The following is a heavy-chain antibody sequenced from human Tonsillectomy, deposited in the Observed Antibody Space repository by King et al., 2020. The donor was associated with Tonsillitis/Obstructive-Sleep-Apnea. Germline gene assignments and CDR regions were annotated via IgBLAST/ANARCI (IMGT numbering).Heavy chain of an antibody. Sequence: VQLVESGGGLIQPGGSLRLSCAASGFTVSSNYMSWVRQAPGKGLEWVSVIYSGGSTYYADSVKGRFTISRDNSKNTLYRQMNSLRAEDTAVYYCAREEGEKGYCSGGSCYSYYYYYMDVWGKGTTVTVSS. CDR3: AREEGEKGYCSGGSCYSYYYYYMDV. CDR1: GFTVSSNY. J-gene: IGHJ6*03. D-gene: IGHD2-15*01. CDR2: IYSGGST. V-gene: IGHV3-53*01.